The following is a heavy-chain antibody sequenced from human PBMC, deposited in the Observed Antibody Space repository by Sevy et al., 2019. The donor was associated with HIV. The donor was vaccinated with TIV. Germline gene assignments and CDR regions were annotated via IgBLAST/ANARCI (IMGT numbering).Heavy chain of an antibody. CDR1: GYTFTSYG. V-gene: IGHV1-18*01. Sequence: ASVKVSCKASGYTFTSYGISWVRQAPGQGLEWMGWISAYNGNTNYAQKLQGRVTMTTDTSTSTAYMELRSLRSADTAVYYCAGAGPGIKGDAFDIWGQGTMVTVSS. J-gene: IGHJ3*02. CDR2: ISAYNGNT. CDR3: AGAGPGIKGDAFDI.